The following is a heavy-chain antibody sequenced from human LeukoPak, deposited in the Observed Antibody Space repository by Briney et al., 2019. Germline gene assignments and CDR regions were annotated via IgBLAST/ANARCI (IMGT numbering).Heavy chain of an antibody. J-gene: IGHJ4*02. V-gene: IGHV3-9*02. CDR1: GFTSDDYA. CDR3: AKGGMGCSGGSCYRPHFDY. Sequence: PGRSLRLSCAASGFTSDDYAMHWVRQAPGKGLEWVSGSSWNSGSIGYADSVKGRFTISRDNAKNSLYLQMNSLRAEDTALYYCAKGGMGCSGGSCYRPHFDYWGQGTLVTVSS. D-gene: IGHD2-15*01. CDR2: SSWNSGSI.